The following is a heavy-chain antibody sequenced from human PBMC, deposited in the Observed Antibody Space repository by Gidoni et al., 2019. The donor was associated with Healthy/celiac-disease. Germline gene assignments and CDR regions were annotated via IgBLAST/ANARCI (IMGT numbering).Heavy chain of an antibody. D-gene: IGHD1-7*01. V-gene: IGHV3-64*01. J-gene: IGHJ2*01. CDR2: ISSNGGST. CDR1: GFTFSSYA. CDR3: ARVGWIYGRGPLKDWYFDL. Sequence: EVQLVESGGGLVQPGGSLRLSCAASGFTFSSYAMHWVRQAPGKGLEYVSAISSNGGSTYYANSVKGRFTISRDNSKNTLYLQMGSLRAEDMAVYYCARVGWIYGRGPLKDWYFDLWGRGTLVTVSS.